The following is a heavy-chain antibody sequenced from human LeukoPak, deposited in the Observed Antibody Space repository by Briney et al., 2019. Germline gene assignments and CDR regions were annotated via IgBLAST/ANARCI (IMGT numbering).Heavy chain of an antibody. CDR3: ARHGKSHLASGGYLLDPFDY. CDR1: GYSISSGYY. V-gene: IGHV4-38-2*02. Sequence: SETLSFTCTVSGYSISSGYYWGWIRQPPGKGLEWIGSIYHSGGTYYNPSLKSRVTISVDTSKNQFSLKLTSVTAADTAVYYCARHGKSHLASGGYLLDPFDYWGQGTLVTVSS. D-gene: IGHD3-22*01. J-gene: IGHJ4*02. CDR2: IYHSGGT.